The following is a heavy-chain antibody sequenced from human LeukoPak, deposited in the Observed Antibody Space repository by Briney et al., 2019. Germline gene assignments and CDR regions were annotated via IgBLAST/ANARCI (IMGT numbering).Heavy chain of an antibody. CDR1: GYTLCPDS. CDR2: ISSSRSYI. D-gene: IGHD6-13*01. J-gene: IGHJ4*02. CDR3: PREGYRRSGAYYFDY. V-gene: IGHV3-21*01. Sequence: GGSLRLSCVPSGYTLCPDSMNGVRQAPGKGLEWVSSISSSRSYIYYADSVKGRFAISRDNAKHSLYLQIKSVRAEDTAVYYCPREGYRRSGAYYFDYWGQGTLVTVSS.